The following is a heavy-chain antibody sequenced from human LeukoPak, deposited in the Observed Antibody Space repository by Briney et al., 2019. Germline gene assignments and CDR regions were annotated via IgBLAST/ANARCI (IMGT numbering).Heavy chain of an antibody. J-gene: IGHJ6*02. CDR2: IYYSGTT. Sequence: SETLSLTCTVSGGSISNYYWSWIRQPPGKGLEWIGYIYYSGTTNYNPSLKSRVTISVDTSKNQFSLKLSSVTAADTAVYYCASPNKYSSLENGMDVWGQGTTVTVSS. CDR3: ASPNKYSSLENGMDV. V-gene: IGHV4-59*12. D-gene: IGHD6-6*01. CDR1: GGSISNYY.